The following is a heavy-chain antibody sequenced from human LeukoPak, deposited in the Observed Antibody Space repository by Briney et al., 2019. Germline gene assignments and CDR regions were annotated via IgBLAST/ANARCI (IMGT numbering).Heavy chain of an antibody. CDR3: ARGGHDHGDYGSYLGYWYFDL. J-gene: IGHJ2*01. D-gene: IGHD4-17*01. CDR1: GFTFSSYA. Sequence: GSLRLSCAASGFTFSSYAMSWIRQPPGKGLEWIEYIYYSGSTNYNPSLESRVTISVDTSKNQFSLKLSSVTAADTAVYYCARGGHDHGDYGSYLGYWYFDLWGRGTLVTVSS. CDR2: IYYSGST. V-gene: IGHV4-59*08.